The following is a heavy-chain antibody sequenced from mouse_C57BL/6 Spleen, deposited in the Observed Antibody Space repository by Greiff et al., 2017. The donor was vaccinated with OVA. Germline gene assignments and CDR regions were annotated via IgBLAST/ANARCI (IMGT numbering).Heavy chain of an antibody. J-gene: IGHJ4*01. CDR2: ISYDGSN. CDR3: ARDLGYVDY. Sequence: ESGPGLAKPSQSLSLTCSVTGYSITSGYYWNWIRQFPGNKLEWMGYISYDGSNNYNPSLKNRISITRDTSKNQFFLKLNSVTTEDTATYYCARDLGYVDYWGQGTSVTVSS. V-gene: IGHV3-6*01. D-gene: IGHD2-10*02. CDR1: GYSITSGYY.